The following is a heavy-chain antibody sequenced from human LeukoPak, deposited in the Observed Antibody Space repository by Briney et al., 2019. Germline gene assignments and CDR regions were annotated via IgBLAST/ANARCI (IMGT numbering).Heavy chain of an antibody. J-gene: IGHJ4*02. CDR1: GDSVSSNSAA. CDR2: TYYRSKWYN. D-gene: IGHD5-18*01. CDR3: VREGVYSYGPFDY. V-gene: IGHV6-1*01. Sequence: SQTLSLTCAIPGDSVSSNSAAWNWIRQSPSRGLEWLGRTYYRSKWYNDYALSVKSRITVNLDTSKNQFSLQLNSVTPEDTAVYYCVREGVYSYGPFDYWGQGTLVTVSS.